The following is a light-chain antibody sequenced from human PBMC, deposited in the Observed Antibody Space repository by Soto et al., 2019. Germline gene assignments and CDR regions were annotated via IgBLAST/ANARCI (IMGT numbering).Light chain of an antibody. CDR1: QSVSSN. CDR2: DAS. Sequence: EIVLTQSPGTLSLSPVERATLSCRASQSVSSNLVWYHQKPGQAPRLLIYDASTRATGIPARYSGSGSGTEFTLTISSLQSEDFAVYYCQQYNNWPRTFGQGTKVDIK. V-gene: IGKV3-15*01. CDR3: QQYNNWPRT. J-gene: IGKJ1*01.